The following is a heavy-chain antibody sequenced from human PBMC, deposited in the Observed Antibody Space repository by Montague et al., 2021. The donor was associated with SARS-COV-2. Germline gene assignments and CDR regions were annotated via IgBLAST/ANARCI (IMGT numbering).Heavy chain of an antibody. CDR3: ARGVVAAPDTSDY. Sequence: SETLSLTCTVSGDSISGFYWNWIPQPPGKGLAWIGKIYYSGITNYNPSLKSRVTISVDTSKNQFSLKLISVTAADTALYYCARGVVAAPDTSDYWGQGTLVTVSS. CDR1: GDSISGFY. D-gene: IGHD6-13*01. CDR2: IYYSGIT. J-gene: IGHJ4*02. V-gene: IGHV4-59*13.